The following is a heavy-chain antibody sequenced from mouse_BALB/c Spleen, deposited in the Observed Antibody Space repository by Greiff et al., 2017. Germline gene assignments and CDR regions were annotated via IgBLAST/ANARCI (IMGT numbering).Heavy chain of an antibody. J-gene: IGHJ4*01. CDR2: IDPFNGGT. CDR3: AREALGRDYYAMDY. CDR1: GYSFTSYY. Sequence: EVQLQESGPELMKPGASVKISCKASGYSFTSYYMHWVKQSHGKSLEWIGYIDPFNGGTSYNQKFKGKATLTVDKSSSTAYMHLSSLTSEDSAVYYCAREALGRDYYAMDYWGQGTSVTVSS. V-gene: IGHV1S135*01. D-gene: IGHD4-1*01.